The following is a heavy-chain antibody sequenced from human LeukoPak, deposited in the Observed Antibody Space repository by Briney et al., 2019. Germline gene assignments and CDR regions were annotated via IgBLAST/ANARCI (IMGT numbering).Heavy chain of an antibody. Sequence: HPGGSLRLSCAASGFTFSSYWMHWVRQGPGKGLVWVSRISNDGGHKFYADSVKGRFAMSRDNAKNTLYLQMNSLRAEDTAVYYCARVTGGYNLVDYWGQGTLVTVSS. CDR2: ISNDGGHK. J-gene: IGHJ4*02. CDR3: ARVTGGYNLVDY. V-gene: IGHV3-74*01. CDR1: GFTFSSYW. D-gene: IGHD5-24*01.